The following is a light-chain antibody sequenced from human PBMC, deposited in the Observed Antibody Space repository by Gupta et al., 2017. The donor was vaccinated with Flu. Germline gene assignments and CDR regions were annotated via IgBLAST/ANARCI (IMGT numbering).Light chain of an antibody. CDR1: QSVSSN. CDR2: GAS. Sequence: EIVMTQSPATLSVSPGERATLSCRASQSVSSNLAWYQQKPGQAPRLLIYGASTRATGIPARFSGSGFGTEFTLTISSLQSEDFAVYYCHLYNNWPWTFGQGTKVEIK. CDR3: HLYNNWPWT. J-gene: IGKJ1*01. V-gene: IGKV3-15*01.